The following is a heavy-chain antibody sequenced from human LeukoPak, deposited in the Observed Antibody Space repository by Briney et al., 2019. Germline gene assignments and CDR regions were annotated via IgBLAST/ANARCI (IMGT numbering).Heavy chain of an antibody. CDR3: ARVISDDYGDYTDY. D-gene: IGHD4-17*01. CDR1: GGSFSGYY. CDR2: INHSGST. Sequence: PSETLSLTCAVYGGSFSGYYWSWIRQPPGKGLEWIGEINHSGSTNYNPSLKSRVTISVDTSKNQFSLKLSSVTAADTAVYYCARVISDDYGDYTDYWGQGTLVTVSS. V-gene: IGHV4-34*01. J-gene: IGHJ4*02.